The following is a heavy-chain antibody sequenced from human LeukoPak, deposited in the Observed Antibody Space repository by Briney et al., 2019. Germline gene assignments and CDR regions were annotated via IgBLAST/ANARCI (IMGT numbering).Heavy chain of an antibody. V-gene: IGHV3-23*01. Sequence: GGSLRLSCAASGFTFSSYAMSWVRQAPGKGLEWVSAISGSGGNTYYADSVKGRFTISRDNSKNTLYLQMNSLRAEDTAVYYCARDEGWFLYYYYGMDVWGQGTTVTVSS. CDR3: ARDEGWFLYYYYGMDV. CDR1: GFTFSSYA. D-gene: IGHD3-10*01. CDR2: ISGSGGNT. J-gene: IGHJ6*02.